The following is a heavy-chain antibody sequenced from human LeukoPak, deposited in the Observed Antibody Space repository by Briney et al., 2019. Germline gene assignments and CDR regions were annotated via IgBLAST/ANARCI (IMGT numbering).Heavy chain of an antibody. D-gene: IGHD5-12*01. Sequence: PGGSLRLSCAPSGFTFNIYAINGVRQASGKGLEWVSTISGSGSSTYYADSVKGRFTTSRDNSKNTLYLQMNSLRAEDTAVYFCAKDQHGYDKPIDYWGQGTLVTVSS. J-gene: IGHJ4*02. CDR1: GFTFNIYA. CDR2: ISGSGSST. V-gene: IGHV3-23*01. CDR3: AKDQHGYDKPIDY.